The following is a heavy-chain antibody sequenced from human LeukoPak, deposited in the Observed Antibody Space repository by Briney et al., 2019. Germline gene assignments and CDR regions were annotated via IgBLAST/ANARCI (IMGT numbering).Heavy chain of an antibody. CDR2: IYTTGST. Sequence: SETLSLTCTVSGGSITSHYWGWIRQPAGKGVEWIGRIYTTGSTNYNPSLKSRVTMSVDTSKNQFSLKLSSVTAADTAVYYCARAMYYYGSGSFYFDNWGQGTLVTVSS. CDR3: ARAMYYYGSGSFYFDN. D-gene: IGHD3-10*01. V-gene: IGHV4-4*07. J-gene: IGHJ4*02. CDR1: GGSITSHY.